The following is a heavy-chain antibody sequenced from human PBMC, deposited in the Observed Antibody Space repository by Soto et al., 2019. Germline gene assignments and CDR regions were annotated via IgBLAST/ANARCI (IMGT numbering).Heavy chain of an antibody. CDR3: ASYSSGWETFDY. CDR2: IYYSGST. J-gene: IGHJ4*02. V-gene: IGHV4-59*08. CDR1: GGSISSSY. D-gene: IGHD6-19*01. Sequence: SETLSLTCTVSGGSISSSYWSWIRQPPGKGLEWIGFIYYSGSTNYNPSLKSRVTISVDTSKNQFSLKLSSVTAADTAVYYCASYSSGWETFDYWGQGTLVTVSS.